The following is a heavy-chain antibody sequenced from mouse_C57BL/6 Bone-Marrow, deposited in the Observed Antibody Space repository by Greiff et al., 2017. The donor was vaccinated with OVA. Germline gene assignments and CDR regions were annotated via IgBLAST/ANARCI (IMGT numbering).Heavy chain of an antibody. CDR3: ARHGTTVEMDYAMDY. CDR2: IWSDGST. J-gene: IGHJ4*01. D-gene: IGHD1-1*01. Sequence: QVQLQQSGPGLVAPSQSLSITCTVSGFSLTSYGVHWVRQPPGKGLEWLVVIWSDGSTTYNSALKSRLSISKDNSKSQVFLKMNSLQTDDTAMYYCARHGTTVEMDYAMDYWGQGTSVTVSS. V-gene: IGHV2-6-1*01. CDR1: GFSLTSYG.